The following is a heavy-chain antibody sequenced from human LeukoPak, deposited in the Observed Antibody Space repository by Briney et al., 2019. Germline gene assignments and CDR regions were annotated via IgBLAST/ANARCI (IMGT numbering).Heavy chain of an antibody. CDR3: AKLTSYGHNFDY. J-gene: IGHJ4*02. D-gene: IGHD5-18*01. Sequence: PGGALRLSCAASGFTFSSYAMSWVRQAPGKGLEGVSAISGSGGSTYYADSVKGRFTISRDNSKNTLYLQMNSLRAEDTAVYYCAKLTSYGHNFDYWGQGTLVTVSS. CDR2: ISGSGGST. CDR1: GFTFSSYA. V-gene: IGHV3-23*01.